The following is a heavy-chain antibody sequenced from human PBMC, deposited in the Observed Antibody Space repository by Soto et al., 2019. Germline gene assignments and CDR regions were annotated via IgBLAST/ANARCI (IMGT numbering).Heavy chain of an antibody. CDR2: INAGNGNT. Sequence: GASVKVSCKASGYTFTSYAMHWVRQAPGQRLEWMGWINAGNGNTKYSQKFQGRVTITRDTSASTAYMELSSLRSEDTAVYYCARDLSSGWYGWFDPWRQGTLVTVSS. V-gene: IGHV1-3*01. J-gene: IGHJ5*02. CDR1: GYTFTSYA. CDR3: ARDLSSGWYGWFDP. D-gene: IGHD6-19*01.